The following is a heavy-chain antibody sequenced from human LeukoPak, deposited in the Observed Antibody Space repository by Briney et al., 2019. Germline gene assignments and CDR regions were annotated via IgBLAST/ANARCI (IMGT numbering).Heavy chain of an antibody. CDR2: IYYSGST. CDR3: AREPGGAIDP. D-gene: IGHD3-10*01. V-gene: IGHV4-31*03. Sequence: PSETLSLTCTVSGGSIGSGGYYWSWIRQHPGKGLEWIGYIYYSGSTYSNPSLKSRVTISVDTSKNHFSLRLSSVTAADTAVYYCAREPGGAIDPWGQGTLVTVSS. J-gene: IGHJ5*02. CDR1: GGSIGSGGYY.